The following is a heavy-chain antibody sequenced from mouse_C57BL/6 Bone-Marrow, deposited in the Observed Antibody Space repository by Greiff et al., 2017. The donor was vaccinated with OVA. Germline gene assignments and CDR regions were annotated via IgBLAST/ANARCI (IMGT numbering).Heavy chain of an antibody. Sequence: VQLQQSGAELVRPGASVKLSCTASGFNIKDDYMHWVKQRPEQGLEWIGWIDPENGDTEYASKFQGKATITADPSSNTAYLQLSSLTSEDTVVYYCTTYGGSDYFDYWGQGTTLTVSS. D-gene: IGHD1-1*01. V-gene: IGHV14-4*01. J-gene: IGHJ2*01. CDR2: IDPENGDT. CDR1: GFNIKDDY. CDR3: TTYGGSDYFDY.